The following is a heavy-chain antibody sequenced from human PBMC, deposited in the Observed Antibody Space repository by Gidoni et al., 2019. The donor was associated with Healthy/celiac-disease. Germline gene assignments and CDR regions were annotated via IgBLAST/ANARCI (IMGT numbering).Heavy chain of an antibody. D-gene: IGHD6-13*01. CDR3: ARRAGIAAAGINWFDP. CDR1: GFTFDVFG. J-gene: IGHJ5*02. Sequence: EVHLVGSGGGGVRPGGSLGLPCAPSGFTFDVFGMGGFRQAPGKGLEWVLGINWNGGSTGYADSVKGRFTISRDNAKNSLYLQMNSLRAEDTALYYCARRAGIAAAGINWFDPWGQGTLVTVSS. V-gene: IGHV3-20*04. CDR2: INWNGGST.